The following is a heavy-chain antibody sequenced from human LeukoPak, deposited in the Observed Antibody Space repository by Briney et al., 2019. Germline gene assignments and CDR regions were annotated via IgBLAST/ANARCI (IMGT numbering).Heavy chain of an antibody. D-gene: IGHD2-2*03. V-gene: IGHV3-23*01. CDR2: ISGSGGST. Sequence: GGSLRLSCAASGFTFSSYAMSWVRQAPGKGLEWVSAISGSGGSTYYADSVKGRFTISRDNSENTLYLQMNTLRAEDTAVYYCAKDPRGPQLDIVVVPAAKGRNWFDPWGQGTLVTVSS. CDR1: GFTFSSYA. CDR3: AKDPRGPQLDIVVVPAAKGRNWFDP. J-gene: IGHJ5*02.